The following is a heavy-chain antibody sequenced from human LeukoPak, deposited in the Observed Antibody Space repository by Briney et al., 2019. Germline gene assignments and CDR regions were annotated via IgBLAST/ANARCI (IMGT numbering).Heavy chain of an antibody. CDR2: INWNSDAI. Sequence: PGGSLRLSCATSGFIFDDYAMHWVRQAPGKGLEWVSTINWNSDAIEYADSVKGRFTISRDNAKNSLYLQMNSLRAEDTAVYYCAELGITMIGGVWGKGTTVTISS. V-gene: IGHV3-9*01. CDR3: AELGITMIGGV. CDR1: GFIFDDYA. D-gene: IGHD3-10*02. J-gene: IGHJ6*04.